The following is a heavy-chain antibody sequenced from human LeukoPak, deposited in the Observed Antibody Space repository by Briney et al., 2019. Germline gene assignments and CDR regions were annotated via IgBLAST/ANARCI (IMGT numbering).Heavy chain of an antibody. CDR2: ISAYNGNT. CDR3: ARDRSSGWTGVFDY. V-gene: IGHV1-18*01. J-gene: IGHJ4*02. CDR1: GYTFTRYG. Sequence: GASVRVSCKASGYTFTRYGISWVRQAPGQGLEWMGWISAYNGNTNYAQKLQGRVTMTTDTSTNTAYMELRSLGSDDTAVYYCARDRSSGWTGVFDYWGQETLVTVSS. D-gene: IGHD6-19*01.